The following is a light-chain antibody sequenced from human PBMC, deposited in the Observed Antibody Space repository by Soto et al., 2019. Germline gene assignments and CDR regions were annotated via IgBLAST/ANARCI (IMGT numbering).Light chain of an antibody. CDR2: EVS. J-gene: IGLJ2*01. CDR1: SSDVGAYNY. Sequence: QSALTQPASVSGSPGQSITISCTGTSSDVGAYNYVSWYQLHPGKAPKLMIYEVSNRPSGVSDRFSGSKSGNTASLTISGLQAEDEADYYCSSYTSSSTLVVFGGGTQLTVL. V-gene: IGLV2-14*01. CDR3: SSYTSSSTLVV.